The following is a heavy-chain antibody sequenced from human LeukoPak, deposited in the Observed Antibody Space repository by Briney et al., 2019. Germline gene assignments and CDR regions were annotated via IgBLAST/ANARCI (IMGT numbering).Heavy chain of an antibody. Sequence: PGGSLRLSXAASGFTFSSYAMTWVRQAPGKGLEWVSGISSSGGTTYHADSVKGRFTISRDNSKNTLYLQMNSLRAEDTAVYYCVRKASYYDSSEDGYFDLWGRGTLVTVSS. J-gene: IGHJ2*01. CDR1: GFTFSSYA. CDR2: ISSSGGTT. D-gene: IGHD3-22*01. V-gene: IGHV3-23*01. CDR3: VRKASYYDSSEDGYFDL.